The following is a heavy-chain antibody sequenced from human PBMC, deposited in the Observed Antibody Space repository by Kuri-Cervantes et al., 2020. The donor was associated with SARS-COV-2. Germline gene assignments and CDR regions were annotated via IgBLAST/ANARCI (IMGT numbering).Heavy chain of an antibody. CDR3: ARVPSAGPVAGGVDY. CDR1: GGSISSSSYY. CDR2: IYYSGST. J-gene: IGHJ4*02. V-gene: IGHV4-39*01. Sequence: GSLRLSCTVSGGSISSSSYYWGWIRQPPGKGLEWIGSIYYSGSTYYNPSLKSRVTISVDTSKNQFSLKLKSVTAADTAVYFCARVPSAGPVAGGVDYWGQGTLVTVSS. D-gene: IGHD6-19*01.